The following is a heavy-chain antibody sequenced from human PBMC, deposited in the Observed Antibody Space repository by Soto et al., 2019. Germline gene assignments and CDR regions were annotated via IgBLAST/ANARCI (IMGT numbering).Heavy chain of an antibody. D-gene: IGHD3-10*01. CDR1: VFSLNTRGVG. V-gene: IGHV2-5*02. J-gene: IGHJ4*02. CDR3: AHHPYYGLGSYSFDY. CDR2: IYWDDDK. Sequence: QITLKESGPPLVSPTQTHTLTCSFSVFSLNTRGVGVGWIRQPPGKALEWLAVIYWDDDKRYSSSLKRRLTITKDTSKNQVVLTMTNMDPVDTATYYCAHHPYYGLGSYSFDYRGQGTLVTVSS.